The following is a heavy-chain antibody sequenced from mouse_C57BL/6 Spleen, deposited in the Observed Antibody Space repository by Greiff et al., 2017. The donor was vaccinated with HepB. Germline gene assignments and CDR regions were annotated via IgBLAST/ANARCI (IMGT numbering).Heavy chain of an antibody. Sequence: VQLQQPGAELVRPGSSVKLSCKASGYTFTSYWMHWVKQRPIQGLEWIGNIDPSDSETHYNQKFKDKATLTVDKSSSTAYMQLSSLTSEDSAVYYCASAYYYGSSWYFDVWGTGTTVTVSS. J-gene: IGHJ1*03. CDR3: ASAYYYGSSWYFDV. V-gene: IGHV1-52*01. CDR2: IDPSDSET. CDR1: GYTFTSYW. D-gene: IGHD1-1*01.